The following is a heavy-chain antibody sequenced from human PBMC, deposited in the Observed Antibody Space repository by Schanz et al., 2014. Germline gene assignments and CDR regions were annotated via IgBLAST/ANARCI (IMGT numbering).Heavy chain of an antibody. D-gene: IGHD2-8*02. V-gene: IGHV1-18*01. CDR2: INGYNGHT. J-gene: IGHJ3*01. CDR1: GGTFSSYS. CDR3: ATLGGYCTATACQILEGLDV. Sequence: QVQLVQSGAEVKKPGSSVKVSCKASGGTFSSYSISWVRQAPGQGLEWMGRINGYNGHTLYAQKFQGRVTMTTDTSTSTSYMELTSLRFDDTARYSCATLGGYCTATACQILEGLDVWGQGTMVTVSS.